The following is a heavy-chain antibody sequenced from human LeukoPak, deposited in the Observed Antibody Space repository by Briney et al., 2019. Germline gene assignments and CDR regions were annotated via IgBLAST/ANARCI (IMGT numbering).Heavy chain of an antibody. D-gene: IGHD6-19*01. Sequence: PGGSLRLSCAASGFTFSRYSMNWVRQAPGKGLEWVSSISISRNYKYYPDSLKGRFTISRDNAKNSLFLQMNSLRDEDSAVYFCARDFYRSGSTYYYYYMDVWGKGTMVTVSS. V-gene: IGHV3-21*01. CDR1: GFTFSRYS. J-gene: IGHJ6*03. CDR2: ISISRNYK. CDR3: ARDFYRSGSTYYYYYMDV.